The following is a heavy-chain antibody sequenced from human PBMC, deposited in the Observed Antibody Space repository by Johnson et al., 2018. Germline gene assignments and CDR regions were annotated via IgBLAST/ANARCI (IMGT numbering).Heavy chain of an antibody. CDR1: GYTFTSYD. V-gene: IGHV1-8*01. CDR2: MDPNSGNT. Sequence: QVQLVQSGAEVKKPGASVKVSCKASGYTFTSYDITWVRQATGQGLEWMGWMDPNSGNTGYAQKFQGRVTMTRNTSISTAHMELSSLISEGTAVYYCARCRRAVAGPTGNFQHWGQGTLVTVSS. D-gene: IGHD6-19*01. J-gene: IGHJ1*01. CDR3: ARCRRAVAGPTGNFQH.